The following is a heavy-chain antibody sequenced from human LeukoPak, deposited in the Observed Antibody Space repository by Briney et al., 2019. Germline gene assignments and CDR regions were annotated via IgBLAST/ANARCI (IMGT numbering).Heavy chain of an antibody. Sequence: GGSLRLSCAASGFTFNSFFLNWVRLTPGRELEWVSCISQDGSETFYMDSVRGRFTISRDNTKNSLYLQMDSLRAEDTAVYFCVRDLGHSRHYFEYWGQGALVTVSS. CDR3: VRDLGHSRHYFEY. V-gene: IGHV3-7*01. J-gene: IGHJ4*02. D-gene: IGHD7-27*01. CDR1: GFTFNSFF. CDR2: ISQDGSET.